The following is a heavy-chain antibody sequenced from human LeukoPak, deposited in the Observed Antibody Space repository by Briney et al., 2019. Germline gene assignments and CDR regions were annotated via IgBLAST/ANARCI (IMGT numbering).Heavy chain of an antibody. J-gene: IGHJ4*02. CDR2: TYYSGST. CDR1: GGSISSSSYY. D-gene: IGHD3-22*01. Sequence: SETLSLTCTVSGGSISSSSYYWGWIRQPPGKGLKWIGSTYYSGSTYYNPSLKSRVTISVDTSKNQFSLKLSSVTAADTAVYYCARIGTYYYDSSGYWLFDYWGQGTLVTVSS. CDR3: ARIGTYYYDSSGYWLFDY. V-gene: IGHV4-39*01.